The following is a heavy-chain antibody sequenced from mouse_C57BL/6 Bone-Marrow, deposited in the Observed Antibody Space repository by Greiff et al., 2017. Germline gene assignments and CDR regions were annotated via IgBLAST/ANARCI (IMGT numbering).Heavy chain of an antibody. Sequence: VQLQQSGPVLVKPGASVKMSCKASGYTFTDYYMNWVKQSPGKSLEWIGVINPYNGGTSYNQKFKGKATLTVDKSSSTAYMELNSLTSEDSAVYYCARALIYYGSSDYWGQGTTLTVSS. CDR3: ARALIYYGSSDY. V-gene: IGHV1-19*01. CDR2: INPYNGGT. J-gene: IGHJ2*01. CDR1: GYTFTDYY. D-gene: IGHD1-1*01.